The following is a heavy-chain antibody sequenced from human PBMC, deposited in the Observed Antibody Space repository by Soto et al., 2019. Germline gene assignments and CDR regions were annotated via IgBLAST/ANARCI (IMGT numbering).Heavy chain of an antibody. Sequence: ASVKVSCKASGYSFTDYHIHWVRQAPGQGLEWPGRINPKSGGTSTAQKFQGWVTMTTDTSISTASMELARLTSDDTAIYYCARLGSGSGSYIPSSYYGMDVWGQGTTVTVSS. CDR2: INPKSGGT. J-gene: IGHJ6*02. D-gene: IGHD3-10*01. CDR3: ARLGSGSGSYIPSSYYGMDV. CDR1: GYSFTDYH. V-gene: IGHV1-2*04.